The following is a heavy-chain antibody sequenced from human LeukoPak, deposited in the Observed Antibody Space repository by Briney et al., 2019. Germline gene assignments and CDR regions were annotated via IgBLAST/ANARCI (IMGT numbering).Heavy chain of an antibody. J-gene: IGHJ6*03. CDR1: GGSISSYY. CDR3: ASSCSSTSCQGYYYYYMDV. Sequence: SEALSLTCTVSGGSISSYYWSWIRQPPGKGLEWIGYIYYSGSTNYNSSLKSRVTISVDTSKNQFSLKLSSVTAADTAVYYCASSCSSTSCQGYYYYYMDVWGKGTTVTVSS. V-gene: IGHV4-59*01. D-gene: IGHD2-2*01. CDR2: IYYSGST.